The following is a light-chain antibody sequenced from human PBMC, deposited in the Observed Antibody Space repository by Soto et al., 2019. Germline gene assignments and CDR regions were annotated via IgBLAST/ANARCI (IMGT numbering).Light chain of an antibody. CDR3: QQYNNWPLT. V-gene: IGKV3-15*01. Sequence: EIVMTQSPVTLSVSPGETTRLSCRASQSINSDVAWYQQKVGQTPRLLIYGASTRATGIPARFSGSGSGTEFTLTISSLQSEDFAVYYCQQYNNWPLTFGGGTKVDTK. J-gene: IGKJ4*01. CDR2: GAS. CDR1: QSINSD.